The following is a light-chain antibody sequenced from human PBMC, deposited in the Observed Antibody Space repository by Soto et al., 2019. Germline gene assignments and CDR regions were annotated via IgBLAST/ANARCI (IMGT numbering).Light chain of an antibody. CDR3: SLYTATSTLGV. Sequence: QSALTQPASVSGSPGQSITISCSGTSRDVGGSNLVSWYQQYPGKAPKLMIYEVTNRPSGVSNRFSGSKSGNTASLTISGLQAEDEADYYCSLYTATSTLGVFGTVTKLTVL. CDR2: EVT. CDR1: SRDVGGSNL. V-gene: IGLV2-14*01. J-gene: IGLJ1*01.